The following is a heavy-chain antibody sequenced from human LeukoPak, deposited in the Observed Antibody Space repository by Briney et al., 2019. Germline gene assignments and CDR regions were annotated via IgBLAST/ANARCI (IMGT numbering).Heavy chain of an antibody. D-gene: IGHD4-17*01. CDR1: GFTFNKYA. Sequence: PGTSLSLPCAASGFTFNKYAMSWVRQAPEKGLEWVSSVSIGGGSREYADSVKGRFTISRDNPQNTLYLQLNSLRVEDTAVYYCAKLSTYGESTEDHWGQGSLVTVSS. J-gene: IGHJ4*02. V-gene: IGHV3-23*01. CDR3: AKLSTYGESTEDH. CDR2: VSIGGGSR.